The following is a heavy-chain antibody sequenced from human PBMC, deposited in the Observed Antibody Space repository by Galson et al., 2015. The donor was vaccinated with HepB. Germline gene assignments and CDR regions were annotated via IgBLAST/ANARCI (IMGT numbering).Heavy chain of an antibody. J-gene: IGHJ4*02. CDR3: ASREMYCSSTRCPYSIDY. Sequence: SVKVSCKASGYTFTGCDIHWVRQAPGQGLEWMGWMNPNSGSTGYAQKFQGRVTMTRNTSISTAYMELSSLRSEDTAVYYCASREMYCSSTRCPYSIDYWCQRSLVTASS. CDR1: GYTFTGCD. V-gene: IGHV1-8*02. CDR2: MNPNSGST. D-gene: IGHD2-2*01.